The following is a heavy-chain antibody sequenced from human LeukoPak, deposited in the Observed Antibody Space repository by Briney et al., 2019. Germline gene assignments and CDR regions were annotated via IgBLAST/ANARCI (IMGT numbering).Heavy chain of an antibody. CDR1: GGSISSGSYY. D-gene: IGHD1-26*01. CDR2: IYTSGST. CDR3: AKDVSGSYFDAFDI. V-gene: IGHV4-61*02. Sequence: SVTLSLTCTVSGGSISSGSYYWSWIRQPAGKGLEWIGRIYTSGSTNYNPSLKSRVTISVDTSKNQFSLKLSSVTAADTAVYYCAKDVSGSYFDAFDIWGQGTMVTVSS. J-gene: IGHJ3*02.